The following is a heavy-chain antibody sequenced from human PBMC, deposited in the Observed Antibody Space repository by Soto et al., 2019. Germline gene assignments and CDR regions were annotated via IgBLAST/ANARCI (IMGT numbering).Heavy chain of an antibody. CDR2: INSDGSST. V-gene: IGHV3-74*01. Sequence: EVQLVESGGGLVQPGGSLRLSCAASGFTFSSYWMHWVRQAPGKGLVWVSRINSDGSSTSYADSVKGRFTISRDNAKNPLYLPMNSLRAEDTAVYYCARDQCSSNSGSSGYFDSWGQGTLVTFSS. CDR1: GFTFSSYW. J-gene: IGHJ4*02. D-gene: IGHD2-2*01. CDR3: ARDQCSSNSGSSGYFDS.